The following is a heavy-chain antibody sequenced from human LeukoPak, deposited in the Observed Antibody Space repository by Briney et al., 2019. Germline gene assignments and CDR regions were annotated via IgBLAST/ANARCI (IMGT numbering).Heavy chain of an antibody. CDR3: ARDGVHTANFDY. V-gene: IGHV3-48*02. J-gene: IGHJ4*02. Sequence: AWSLRLSCAASGFTFITYTMNWLRQTPGKRLQWVSTVSDSSDVHYSDSVKGRFTISRDNARNLLYLQMNSLRDEDTAVYYCARDGVHTANFDYWGQGTLVTVSS. CDR2: VSDSSDV. D-gene: IGHD5-18*01. CDR1: GFTFITYT.